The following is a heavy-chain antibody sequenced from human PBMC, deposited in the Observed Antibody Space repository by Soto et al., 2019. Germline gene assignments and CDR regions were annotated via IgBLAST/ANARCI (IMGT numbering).Heavy chain of an antibody. Sequence: QVQLVQSGAEVKKPGASVKVSCKASGYTFTDYFIHWVRQAPGQGFEWMGWINPNSRGTNYAQKFQGRVTMTRDTSNSTAYRELRGLTSADTAVYYCARVTLKAGNWFDPWGQGTLVTVSS. CDR1: GYTFTDYF. CDR3: ARVTLKAGNWFDP. V-gene: IGHV1-2*02. CDR2: INPNSRGT. J-gene: IGHJ5*02.